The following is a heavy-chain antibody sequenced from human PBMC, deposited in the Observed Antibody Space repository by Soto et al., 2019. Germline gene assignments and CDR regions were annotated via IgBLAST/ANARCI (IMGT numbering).Heavy chain of an antibody. D-gene: IGHD2-2*01. V-gene: IGHV1-18*01. CDR3: ARFSVPAAPPSYFDY. CDR1: GYTFTSYG. J-gene: IGHJ4*02. CDR2: ISAYNGNT. Sequence: GASVKVSCKASGYTFTSYGISWVRQAPGQGLEWMGWISAYNGNTNYAQKLQGRVTMTTDTSTSTAYMELRSLRSDDTAVYYCARFSVPAAPPSYFDYWGQGTLVTLSS.